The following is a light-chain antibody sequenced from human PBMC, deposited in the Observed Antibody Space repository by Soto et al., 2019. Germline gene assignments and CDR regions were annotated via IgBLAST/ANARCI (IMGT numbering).Light chain of an antibody. Sequence: QSVLTQPPSASGTPGQRVTISCSGSSSNIGSKTVNWYQQVPGTVPKLLIYNSYQRPSGVPDRFSGSKSGTSASLAISGLQSEDEADYYCSAWDASRNGYVFGTGTKVTVL. V-gene: IGLV1-44*01. CDR3: SAWDASRNGYV. CDR1: SSNIGSKT. J-gene: IGLJ1*01. CDR2: NSY.